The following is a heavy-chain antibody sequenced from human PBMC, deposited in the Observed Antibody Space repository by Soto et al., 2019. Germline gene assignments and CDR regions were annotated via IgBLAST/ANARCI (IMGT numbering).Heavy chain of an antibody. Sequence: GGSLRLSCAASGFTFSSYAMSWVRQAPGKGLEWVSAISGSGGSTYYADSVKGRFTISRDNSKNTLYLQMNSLRAEDTAVYYCAKVRSSSWYVNYFDYWGQGTLVTVSS. V-gene: IGHV3-23*01. J-gene: IGHJ4*02. D-gene: IGHD6-13*01. CDR2: ISGSGGST. CDR3: AKVRSSSWYVNYFDY. CDR1: GFTFSSYA.